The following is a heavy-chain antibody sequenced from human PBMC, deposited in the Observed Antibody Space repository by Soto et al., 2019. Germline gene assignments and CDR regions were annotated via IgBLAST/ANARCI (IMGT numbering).Heavy chain of an antibody. CDR1: GGSISSSNW. V-gene: IGHV4-4*02. CDR2: IYHSGST. J-gene: IGHJ6*02. Sequence: QVQLQESGPGLVKPSGTLSLTCAVSGGSISSSNWWSWVRQPPGKGLEWIGEIYHSGSTNYNPSLKSRVTISVDKSKNQFSLKLSSVTAADTAVYYCARVVLRFLEWLLDYYGMDVWGQGTTVTVSS. CDR3: ARVVLRFLEWLLDYYGMDV. D-gene: IGHD3-3*01.